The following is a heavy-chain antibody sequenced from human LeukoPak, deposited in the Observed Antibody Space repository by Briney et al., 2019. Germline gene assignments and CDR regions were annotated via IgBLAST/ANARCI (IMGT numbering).Heavy chain of an antibody. J-gene: IGHJ3*02. V-gene: IGHV7-4-1*02. CDR3: ARDFLHDAFDI. Sequence: ASVKVSCKASGYTFTSYAMNWVRQAPGPGLEWMGWINTNTGNPTYAQGFTGRFVFSLDTSVSTAYLQISSIKAEDTAVYYCARDFLHDAFDIWGQGTMVTVSS. CDR2: INTNTGNP. CDR1: GYTFTSYA.